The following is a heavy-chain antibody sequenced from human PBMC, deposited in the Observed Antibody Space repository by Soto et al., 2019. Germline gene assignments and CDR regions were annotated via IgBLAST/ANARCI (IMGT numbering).Heavy chain of an antibody. CDR3: ARVSNYDILTGYYQLDY. CDR2: INPNSGGT. CDR1: GYTFTGYY. Sequence: VASVKVSCKASGYTFTGYYMHWVRQAPGQGLEWMGWINPNSGGTNYAQKFQGRVTMTRDTSISTAYMELSRLRSDDTAVYYCARVSNYDILTGYYQLDYWGQGTQVTVSS. D-gene: IGHD3-9*01. J-gene: IGHJ4*02. V-gene: IGHV1-2*02.